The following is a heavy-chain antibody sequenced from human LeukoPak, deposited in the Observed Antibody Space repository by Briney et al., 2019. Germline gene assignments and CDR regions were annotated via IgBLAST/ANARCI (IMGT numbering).Heavy chain of an antibody. J-gene: IGHJ5*02. V-gene: IGHV3-43*02. CDR2: ISGDGGST. CDR1: GFTFDDYA. Sequence: RGSLRLSCAASGFTFDDYAMHWVRQAPGKGLEWVSLISGDGGSTYYADSVKGRFTIFRDNAKNSLYLEMDSLRVEDTALYYCARTSDGNWFDPWGQGTLVTVSS. D-gene: IGHD1-7*01. CDR3: ARTSDGNWFDP.